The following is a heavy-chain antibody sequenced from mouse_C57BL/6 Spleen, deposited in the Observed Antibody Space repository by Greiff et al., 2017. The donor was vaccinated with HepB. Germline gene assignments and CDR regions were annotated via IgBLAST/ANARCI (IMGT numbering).Heavy chain of an antibody. J-gene: IGHJ4*01. D-gene: IGHD2-4*01. Sequence: EVMLVESGGDLVKPGGSLKLSCAASGFTFSSYGMSWVRQTPDKRLEWVATISSGGSYTYYPDSVKGRFTISRDNAKNTLYLQMSSLKSEDTAMYYCARQEEGLPYAMDYWGQGTSATVSS. V-gene: IGHV5-6*02. CDR3: ARQEEGLPYAMDY. CDR1: GFTFSSYG. CDR2: ISSGGSYT.